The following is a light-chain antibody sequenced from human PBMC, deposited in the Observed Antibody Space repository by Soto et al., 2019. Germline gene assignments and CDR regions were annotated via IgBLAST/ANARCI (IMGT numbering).Light chain of an antibody. Sequence: QSVLTQPASVSGSPGQSITISCTGTSSDVGSYNLVSWYQQHPGKAPKLMIYEVSKRPSGVSNRFSGSKSGNTASLTISGLQAEDEADYYCCSYAGSVVFGGGTKLT. V-gene: IGLV2-23*02. CDR3: CSYAGSVV. CDR1: SSDVGSYNL. CDR2: EVS. J-gene: IGLJ2*01.